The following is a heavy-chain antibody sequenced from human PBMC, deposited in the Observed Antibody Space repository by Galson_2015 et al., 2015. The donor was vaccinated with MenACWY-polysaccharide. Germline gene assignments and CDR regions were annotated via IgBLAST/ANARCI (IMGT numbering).Heavy chain of an antibody. CDR3: ARDSPIEYDFWSGSDFYAMDV. Sequence: LRLSCAASGFTVSSNYMSWVRQAPGKGLEWVSIIYRGGKKYYADPVKGRFTISRDDSKNTVFLQMNRLRAEDTAVYYCARDSPIEYDFWSGSDFYAMDVWGQGTTVTVSS. D-gene: IGHD3-3*01. CDR2: IYRGGKK. J-gene: IGHJ6*02. CDR1: GFTVSSNY. V-gene: IGHV3-53*01.